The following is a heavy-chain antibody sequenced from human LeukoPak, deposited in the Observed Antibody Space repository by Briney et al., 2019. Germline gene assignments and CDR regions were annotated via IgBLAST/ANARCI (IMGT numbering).Heavy chain of an antibody. CDR2: IIPIVGTA. V-gene: IGHV1-69*04. Sequence: SVKVSCKASGGTFSTNYAISWVRQAPGQGLEWMGRIIPIVGTANYAQKFQGRVTMTADKSTGTVYMELSSLRSGDTAVYYCARGITVVRGVIKGGMDVWGQGTTVTVSS. D-gene: IGHD3-10*01. J-gene: IGHJ6*02. CDR1: GGTFSTNYA. CDR3: ARGITVVRGVIKGGMDV.